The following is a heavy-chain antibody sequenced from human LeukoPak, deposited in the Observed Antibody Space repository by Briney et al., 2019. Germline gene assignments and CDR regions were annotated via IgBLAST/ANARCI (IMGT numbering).Heavy chain of an antibody. CDR3: AKPHGGGPYFDY. Sequence: ASVKVSCKASGYPFTSYYIHWVRQAPGQGLEWMGIIDPSGPSTSYAQKFQGRVTMTRDTSTNTVYMELNSLASEDTAVYYCAKPHGGGPYFDYWGQGALVTVSS. CDR1: GYPFTSYY. CDR2: IDPSGPST. J-gene: IGHJ4*02. D-gene: IGHD3-16*01. V-gene: IGHV1-46*01.